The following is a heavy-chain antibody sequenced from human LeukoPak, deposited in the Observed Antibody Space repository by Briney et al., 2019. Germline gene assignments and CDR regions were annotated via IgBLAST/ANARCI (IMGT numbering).Heavy chain of an antibody. CDR1: GGSISSYY. J-gene: IGHJ6*02. CDR3: ARQERYYYGMDV. CDR2: IYYSGST. D-gene: IGHD1-26*01. V-gene: IGHV4-59*08. Sequence: PSETLSLTCTVSGGSISSYYWSWIRQPPGKGLEWIGYIYYSGSTYYNPSLKSRVTISVDRSKNQFSLKLSSVTAADTAVYYCARQERYYYGMDVWGQGTTVTVSS.